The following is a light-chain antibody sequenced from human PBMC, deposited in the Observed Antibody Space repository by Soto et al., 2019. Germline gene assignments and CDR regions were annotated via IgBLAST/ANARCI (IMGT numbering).Light chain of an antibody. J-gene: IGLJ2*01. V-gene: IGLV2-14*01. CDR1: SSDVGGYNY. CDR3: SSYTSSSHVV. Sequence: QSALTQPASVSGSPGQSITISCTGTSSDVGGYNYVSWYQQHPGKAPKLMIYDVSNRHSGVSNRFSGSKSGNTASLTISGLQAEYEDDYYCSSYTSSSHVVFGGGTKLTVL. CDR2: DVS.